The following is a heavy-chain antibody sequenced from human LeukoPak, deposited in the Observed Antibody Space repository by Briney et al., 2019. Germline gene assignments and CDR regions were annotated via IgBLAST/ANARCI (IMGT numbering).Heavy chain of an antibody. J-gene: IGHJ3*02. CDR2: INHSGST. D-gene: IGHD3-10*01. CDR3: ARRLWFGDENAFDI. CDR1: GGSFSGYY. Sequence: SETLSLTCAVYGGSFSGYYWSWNRQPPGKGLEWIGEINHSGSTNYNPSLKSRVTISVDTSKNQFSLKLSSVTAADTAVYYCARRLWFGDENAFDIWGQGTMVTVSS. V-gene: IGHV4-34*01.